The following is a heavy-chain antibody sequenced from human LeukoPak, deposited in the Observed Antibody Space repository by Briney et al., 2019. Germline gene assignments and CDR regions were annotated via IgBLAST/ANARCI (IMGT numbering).Heavy chain of an antibody. D-gene: IGHD5-18*01. CDR1: GGSISSYY. CDR2: VYYSGST. V-gene: IGHV4-59*12. CDR3: ARDGLRSGYSYGYFDY. J-gene: IGHJ4*02. Sequence: SETLSLTCTVSGGSISSYYWSWIRQPPGKGLEWIGYVYYSGSTNYNPSLKSRVTISVETSKNQFSQKLSSVTAADAAVYYCARDGLRSGYSYGYFDYWGQGTLVTVSS.